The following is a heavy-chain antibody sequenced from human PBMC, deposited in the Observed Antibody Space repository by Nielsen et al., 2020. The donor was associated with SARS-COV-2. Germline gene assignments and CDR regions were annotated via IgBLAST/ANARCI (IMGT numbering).Heavy chain of an antibody. Sequence: GESLKISCKGSGYSFTSYGISWVRQAPGQGLEWMGWISAYNGNTNYAQKLQGRVTMTTDTSTSTAYMELRSLRSEDTAVYYCARGDIVLMVYLDYWGQGTLVTVSS. J-gene: IGHJ4*02. CDR3: ARGDIVLMVYLDY. V-gene: IGHV1-18*01. D-gene: IGHD2-8*01. CDR1: GYSFTSYG. CDR2: ISAYNGNT.